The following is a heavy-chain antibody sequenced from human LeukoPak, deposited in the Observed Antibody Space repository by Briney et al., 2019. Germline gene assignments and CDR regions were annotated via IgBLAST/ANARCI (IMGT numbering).Heavy chain of an antibody. Sequence: KPSETLSLTCSVSGGSISSYYWSWIRQPPGKGLEWIGYISYSGSTNYNPSLKSRVIISVDTSKNQFSLRLSSVTAADTAVDYCARDTLAQFDYWGQGTLVSVSS. D-gene: IGHD2/OR15-2a*01. CDR2: ISYSGST. CDR1: GGSISSYY. CDR3: ARDTLAQFDY. V-gene: IGHV4-59*01. J-gene: IGHJ4*02.